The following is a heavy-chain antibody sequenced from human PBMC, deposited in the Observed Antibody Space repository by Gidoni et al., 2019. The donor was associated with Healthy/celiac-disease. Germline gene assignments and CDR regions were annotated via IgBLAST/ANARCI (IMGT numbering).Heavy chain of an antibody. CDR2: IWYDGSNH. CDR3: ARETAPAEYCSGGSCYPDY. CDR1: GFTFSSYG. V-gene: IGHV3-33*01. Sequence: QVQLVESGGGTVVQHGRSLRLSCAASGFTFSSYGMHWVRQASGKGLEWVAVIWYDGSNHYYAASVKGRFTISRDNSKNTLYLQMNILRAEDTAVYFCARETAPAEYCSGGSCYPDYWGQGTLVTVSS. D-gene: IGHD2-15*01. J-gene: IGHJ4*02.